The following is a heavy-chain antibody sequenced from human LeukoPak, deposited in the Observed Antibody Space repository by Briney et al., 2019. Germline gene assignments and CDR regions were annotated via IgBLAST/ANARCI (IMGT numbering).Heavy chain of an antibody. D-gene: IGHD2-2*01. J-gene: IGHJ4*02. CDR2: IRSKTDGGTT. CDR1: RVALSNGW. V-gene: IGHV3-15*01. Sequence: VGSLRLSCVAPRVALSNGWMSCVRQAPGKGLEWAGRIRSKTDGGTTDYAASVKGRFTISSDDSKSTLYLQMNNLQTEDTAVYYCACRYFGFWGQGTLVTVSS. CDR3: ACRYFGF.